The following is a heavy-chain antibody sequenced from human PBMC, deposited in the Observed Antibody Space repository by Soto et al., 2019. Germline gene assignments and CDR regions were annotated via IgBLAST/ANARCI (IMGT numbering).Heavy chain of an antibody. Sequence: LRLSCAASGFTFSSYAMSWVCQAPGKGLEWVSAISGSGGSTYYADSVKGRFTISRDNSKNTLYLQMNSLRAEDTAVYYCLVATLCMEDYYGIDVWDQRTTVTVSS. J-gene: IGHJ6*02. CDR1: GFTFSSYA. CDR2: ISGSGGST. CDR3: LVATLCMEDYYGIDV. V-gene: IGHV3-23*01. D-gene: IGHD5-12*01.